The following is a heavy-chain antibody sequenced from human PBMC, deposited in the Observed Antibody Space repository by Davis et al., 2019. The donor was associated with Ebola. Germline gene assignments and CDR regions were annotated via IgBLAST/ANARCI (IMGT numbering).Heavy chain of an antibody. CDR3: TRPLLGAL. CDR1: GFTFSNAW. CDR2: IKSKSDGGTT. D-gene: IGHD3-16*01. J-gene: IGHJ4*02. Sequence: GESLKISCAASGFTFSNAWMNWVRQAPGKGLEWVGRIKSKSDGGTTDYAAPVKGRFTISRDDSKNTLYLQMNSLKTEDTAVYYCTRPLLGALWGQGALVTVSS. V-gene: IGHV3-15*01.